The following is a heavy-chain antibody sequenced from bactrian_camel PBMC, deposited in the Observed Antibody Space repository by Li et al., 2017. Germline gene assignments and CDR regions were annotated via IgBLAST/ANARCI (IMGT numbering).Heavy chain of an antibody. CDR3: AATTRHLANIHVLSPLAPDH. Sequence: VQLVESGGGSVQAGGSLRLSCVASGAIDNRFCLGWFRQAPGKEREAVAAFGGDGDENYADSVQGRFTISQDTGENMLYLQMNSLQTEDTATYYCAATTRHLANIHVLSPLAPDHWGQGTQVTVS. J-gene: IGHJ4*01. CDR1: GAIDNRFC. V-gene: IGHV3S53*01. D-gene: IGHD4*01. CDR2: FGGDGDE.